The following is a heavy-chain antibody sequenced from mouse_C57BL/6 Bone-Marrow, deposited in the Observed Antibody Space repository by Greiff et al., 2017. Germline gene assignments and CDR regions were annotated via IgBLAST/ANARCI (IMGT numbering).Heavy chain of an antibody. Sequence: EVKVVESGGGLVQSGRSLRLSCATSGFTFSDFYMEWVRQAPGKGLEWIAASRNKANDYTTEYSASVKGRFIVSRDTSQSILYLQMNALRAEDTAIYYCARARHYYGSSYGYFDVWGTGTTVTVSS. J-gene: IGHJ1*03. CDR3: ARARHYYGSSYGYFDV. CDR1: GFTFSDFY. V-gene: IGHV7-1*01. D-gene: IGHD1-1*01. CDR2: SRNKANDYTT.